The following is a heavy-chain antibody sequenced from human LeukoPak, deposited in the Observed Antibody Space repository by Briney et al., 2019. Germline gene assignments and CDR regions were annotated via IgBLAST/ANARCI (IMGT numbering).Heavy chain of an antibody. Sequence: SETRSLTCHVSGASIGSVAYYWSWILQHRGRGLEWIGYIYNSGSTNYNPTLKSGVTISVDTSKNQLSLNLSSVTDPDTAVYYCARDNWNYGSSMDVWGQRTTVTVSS. CDR1: GASIGSVAYY. J-gene: IGHJ6*02. D-gene: IGHD1-7*01. CDR2: IYNSGST. V-gene: IGHV4-61*08. CDR3: ARDNWNYGSSMDV.